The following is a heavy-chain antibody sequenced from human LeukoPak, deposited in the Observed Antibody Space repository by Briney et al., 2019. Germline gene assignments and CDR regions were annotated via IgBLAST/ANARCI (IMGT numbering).Heavy chain of an antibody. D-gene: IGHD5-12*01. J-gene: IGHJ4*02. CDR2: IWYDGSNK. Sequence: GGSLRLSCAASGFTFSSYGTHWVRQAPGKGLEWVAVIWYDGSNKYYADSVKGRFTISRDNSKNTLYLQMDSLRAEDTAVYYCATGRSGYDYFDYWGQGTLVTVSS. CDR1: GFTFSSYG. V-gene: IGHV3-30*02. CDR3: ATGRSGYDYFDY.